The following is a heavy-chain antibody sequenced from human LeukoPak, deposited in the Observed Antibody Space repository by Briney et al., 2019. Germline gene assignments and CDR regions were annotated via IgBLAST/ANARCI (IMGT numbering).Heavy chain of an antibody. CDR3: ARISLTMRDAFDI. J-gene: IGHJ3*02. CDR1: GGSVSSGNYY. Sequence: SETLSLTCTVSGGSVSSGNYYWSWIRQPPGKGLEWIGYVYKSGGTNYNPSLKGRVTISVDTSKNQFSLKLSSVTTADTAVYYYARISLTMRDAFDIWGQGTTVTVST. D-gene: IGHD4/OR15-4a*01. V-gene: IGHV4-61*01. CDR2: VYKSGGT.